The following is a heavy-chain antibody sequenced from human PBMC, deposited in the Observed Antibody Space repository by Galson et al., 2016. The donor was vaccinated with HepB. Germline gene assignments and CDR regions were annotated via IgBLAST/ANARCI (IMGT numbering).Heavy chain of an antibody. CDR3: ARDEGYEIDL. J-gene: IGHJ2*01. D-gene: IGHD3-9*01. V-gene: IGHV1-18*01. CDR2: VSISNYKT. CDR1: GYTFSSYG. Sequence: SVKVSCKASGYTFSSYGISWVRQAPGQGLEWMAWVSISNYKTYYAQKFQDRVTLTTDTSTTTAFMELGSLRSDDTAVYFCARDEGYEIDLWGRGTLVTVSS.